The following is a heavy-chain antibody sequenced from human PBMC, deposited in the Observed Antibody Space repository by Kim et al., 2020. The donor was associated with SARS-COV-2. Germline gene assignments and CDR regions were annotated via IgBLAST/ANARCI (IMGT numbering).Heavy chain of an antibody. CDR3: ARADDYFRMGMDV. J-gene: IGHJ6*02. Sequence: SGPTLVNPTQTLTLTCTFSGFSLTTTGMSVIWIRQPPGKALEWLAHIDWDDDKFYSTSLKTRLTISKDTYRNQVVLTMTNMAPIDTATYYCARADDYFRMGMDVWGQGITVTVSS. CDR1: GFSLTTTGMS. CDR2: IDWDDDK. D-gene: IGHD4-17*01. V-gene: IGHV2-70*17.